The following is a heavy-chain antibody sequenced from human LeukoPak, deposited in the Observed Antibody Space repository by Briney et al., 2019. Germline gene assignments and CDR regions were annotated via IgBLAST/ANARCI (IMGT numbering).Heavy chain of an antibody. Sequence: GGSLRLSCAASGFTFSSYAMSWVRQAPGKGLEWVSAISGSGGSTYYADSVKGRFTISRDNSKNTLYLQMNSLRAEDPAVYYCAKDSSRGWFGTYYFDYWGQGTLVTGSS. CDR3: AKDSSRGWFGTYYFDY. J-gene: IGHJ4*02. V-gene: IGHV3-23*01. CDR1: GFTFSSYA. D-gene: IGHD6-19*01. CDR2: ISGSGGST.